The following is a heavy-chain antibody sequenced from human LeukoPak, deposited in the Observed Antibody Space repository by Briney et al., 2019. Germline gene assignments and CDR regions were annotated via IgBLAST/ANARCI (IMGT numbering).Heavy chain of an antibody. CDR3: ARVYCSGGSCYRSYWYFDL. D-gene: IGHD2-15*01. J-gene: IGHJ2*01. Sequence: PSETLSLTCAVSGGSISSGGYSWSWIRQPPGKGLEWIGYIYHSGSTYYNPSLKSRVTISVDRSKNQFSLKLSSVTAADTAVYYCARVYCSGGSCYRSYWYFDLWGRGTLVTVSS. V-gene: IGHV4-30-2*01. CDR2: IYHSGST. CDR1: GGSISSGGYS.